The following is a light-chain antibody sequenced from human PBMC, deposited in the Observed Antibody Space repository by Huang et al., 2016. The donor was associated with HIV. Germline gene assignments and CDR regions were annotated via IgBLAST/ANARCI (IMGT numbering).Light chain of an antibody. J-gene: IGKJ2*01. V-gene: IGKV2-29*02. Sequence: DIVMTQTPLSLSVTPGQPASISCKSSQGLLYREKIYLYWYLQKPGQSPQLLIYELSNRFSGVPDRFSGSGSPTDFTLKINWVETEDVGVYYCMQGKQLPYTFGQGTMLEI. CDR2: ELS. CDR1: QGLLYREKIY. CDR3: MQGKQLPYT.